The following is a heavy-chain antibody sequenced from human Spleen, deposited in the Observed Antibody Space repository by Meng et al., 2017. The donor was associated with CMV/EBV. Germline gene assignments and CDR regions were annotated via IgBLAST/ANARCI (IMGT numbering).Heavy chain of an antibody. CDR3: ARDRRGYSYGSSDYYYGLDV. J-gene: IGHJ6*02. CDR2: IYSGGST. D-gene: IGHD5-18*01. V-gene: IGHV3-66*01. CDR1: GFTVSSNY. Sequence: GESLKISCAASGFTVSSNYMSWVRQAPGKGLEWVSVIYSGGSTYYADSVKGRFIISRDNSRNFLYQQMNSLRPEDMAVYYCARDRRGYSYGSSDYYYGLDVWGQGTTVTVSS.